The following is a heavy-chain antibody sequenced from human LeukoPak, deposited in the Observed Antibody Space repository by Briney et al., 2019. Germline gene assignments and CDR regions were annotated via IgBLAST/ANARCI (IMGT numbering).Heavy chain of an antibody. CDR3: AKARGGSTSCYVDY. CDR1: GFTFSSYS. J-gene: IGHJ4*02. Sequence: GGSLRLSCAASGFTFSSYSMNWVRQAPGKGLEWVSSISSSSSYIYYADSVKGRFTISRDNAKNSLYLQMNSPRAEDTAVYYCAKARGGSTSCYVDYWGQGTLVTVSS. D-gene: IGHD2-2*01. CDR2: ISSSSSYI. V-gene: IGHV3-21*01.